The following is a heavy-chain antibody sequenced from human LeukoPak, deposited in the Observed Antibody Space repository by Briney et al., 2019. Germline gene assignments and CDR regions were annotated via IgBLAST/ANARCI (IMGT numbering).Heavy chain of an antibody. CDR3: ARDPFQEWELKTLDY. Sequence: PGGSLRLSCAASGFTFSTCSMNWVRQAPGKGLEWVSSISSRSDYIYYAGSVKGRFTISRDNAKNSLYLQMNSLRADDTAVYYCARDPFQEWELKTLDYWGQGTLVTVSS. J-gene: IGHJ4*02. CDR1: GFTFSTCS. D-gene: IGHD1-26*01. V-gene: IGHV3-21*01. CDR2: ISSRSDYI.